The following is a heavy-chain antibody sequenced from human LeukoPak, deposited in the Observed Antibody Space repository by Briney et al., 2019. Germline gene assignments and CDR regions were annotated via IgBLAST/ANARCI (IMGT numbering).Heavy chain of an antibody. CDR3: ARDRSSSWYREFDP. D-gene: IGHD6-13*01. V-gene: IGHV4-59*01. CDR1: GGSISSYY. J-gene: IGHJ5*02. Sequence: NSSGTLSLTCTVSGGSISSYYWSWIRQPPGKGLEWIGYIYYSGSTNYNPSLKSRVTISVDTSKNQFSLKLSSVTAADTAVYYCARDRSSSWYREFDPWGQGTLVTVSS. CDR2: IYYSGST.